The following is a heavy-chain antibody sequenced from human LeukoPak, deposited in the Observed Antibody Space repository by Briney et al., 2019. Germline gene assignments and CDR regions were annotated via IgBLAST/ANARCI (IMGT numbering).Heavy chain of an antibody. CDR1: GGSIRGYY. CDR3: ARGGDYCNSFDP. CDR2: IYYSGST. J-gene: IGHJ5*02. V-gene: IGHV4-59*01. Sequence: SETLSLTCSVSGGSIRGYYWNWIRQPPGKGLEWIGYIYYSGSTNYNPSLKSRVTISVDKSKRQLSLNLTSVTAADTAVYYCARGGDYCNSFDPWGQGTLVSVSS. D-gene: IGHD4-17*01.